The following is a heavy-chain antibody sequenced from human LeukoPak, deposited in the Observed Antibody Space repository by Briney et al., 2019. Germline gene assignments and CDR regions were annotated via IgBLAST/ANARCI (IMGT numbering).Heavy chain of an antibody. CDR3: AREGSGRYFDWLPPDY. D-gene: IGHD3-9*01. J-gene: IGHJ4*02. CDR1: GGSISSYY. V-gene: IGHV4-59*01. Sequence: SETLSLTCTVSGGSISSYYWSWIRQPPGKGLEWIGYIYYSGSTNYNPSLTSRVTISVGTSKNQFSLKLSSVTAADTAVYYCAREGSGRYFDWLPPDYWGQGTLVTVSS. CDR2: IYYSGST.